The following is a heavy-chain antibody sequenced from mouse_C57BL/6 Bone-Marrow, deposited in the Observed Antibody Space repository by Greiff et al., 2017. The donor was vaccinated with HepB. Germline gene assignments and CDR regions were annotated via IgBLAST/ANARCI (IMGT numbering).Heavy chain of an antibody. V-gene: IGHV1-81*01. J-gene: IGHJ2*01. CDR2: IYPRSGNT. CDR1: GYTFPSYG. D-gene: IGHD1-1*01. CDR3: ASPLLLRYVYFDY. Sequence: QVQLQQSGAELARPGASVKLSCKASGYTFPSYGISWVKQRTGQGLEWIGEIYPRSGNTYYNEKFKGKATLTADKSSSTAYMELRSLTSEDSAVYFCASPLLLRYVYFDYWGQGTTLTVSS.